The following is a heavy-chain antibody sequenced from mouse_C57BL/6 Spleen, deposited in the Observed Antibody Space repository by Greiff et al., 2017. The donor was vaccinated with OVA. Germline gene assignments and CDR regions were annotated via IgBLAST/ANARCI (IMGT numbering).Heavy chain of an antibody. D-gene: IGHD2-3*01. J-gene: IGHJ2*01. V-gene: IGHV5-6*01. CDR3: ARPPIYDGYSYYFDY. CDR2: ISSGGSYT. Sequence: EVKVVESGGDLVKPGGSLKLSCAASGFTFSSYGMSWVRQTPDKRLEWVATISSGGSYTYYPDSVKGRFTISRDNAKNTLYLQMSSLKSEDTAMYYCARPPIYDGYSYYFDYWGQGTTLTVSS. CDR1: GFTFSSYG.